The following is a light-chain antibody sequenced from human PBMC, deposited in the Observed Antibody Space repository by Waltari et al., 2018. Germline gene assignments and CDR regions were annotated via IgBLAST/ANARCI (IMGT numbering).Light chain of an antibody. V-gene: IGKV1-5*03. CDR3: QQYNRYSS. Sequence: DIQMTQSPSSLSASVGDRVTITCRASQSISSYLNWYQQKPGKAPKLLIYKASTLEGGVPSRFSGSGSGTEFTLTITSLQPDDFATYYCQQYNRYSSFGQGTRLEI. CDR1: QSISSY. CDR2: KAS. J-gene: IGKJ5*01.